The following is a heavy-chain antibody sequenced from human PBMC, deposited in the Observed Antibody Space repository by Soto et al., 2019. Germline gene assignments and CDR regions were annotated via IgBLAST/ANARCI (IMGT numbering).Heavy chain of an antibody. CDR3: TTDDPINKY. CDR1: GFTFGNAW. J-gene: IGHJ4*02. Sequence: EVQLVESGGGLVQPGGSLRLSCAASGFTFGNAWMSWVRQAPGKGLEWVGRIKSKNDGGTTDYAAPVKVRFTISRDDSKNTVYLQMNRLKIEDTAVYDCTTDDPINKYWGQGTLVTVSS. CDR2: IKSKNDGGTT. V-gene: IGHV3-15*01.